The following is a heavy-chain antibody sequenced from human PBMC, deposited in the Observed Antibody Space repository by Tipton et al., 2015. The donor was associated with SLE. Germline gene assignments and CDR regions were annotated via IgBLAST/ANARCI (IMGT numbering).Heavy chain of an antibody. D-gene: IGHD2-15*01. Sequence: TLSLTCTVSGDSISGQYWSWIRQPPGKGLEWIGYIYYSGTTNYNPSLKRRVTISVDTSKNQFSLKLSSVTAADTAVYYCARGDYSDAFDIWGQGTMVTVSS. J-gene: IGHJ3*02. CDR3: ARGDYSDAFDI. CDR1: GDSISGQY. CDR2: IYYSGTT. V-gene: IGHV4-59*11.